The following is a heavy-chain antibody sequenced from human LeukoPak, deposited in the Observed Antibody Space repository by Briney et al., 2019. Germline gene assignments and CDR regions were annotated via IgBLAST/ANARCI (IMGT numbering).Heavy chain of an antibody. J-gene: IGHJ4*02. CDR3: VKGGRIIAAPIDY. D-gene: IGHD6-13*01. Sequence: GGSLRLSCSASGXTFSSYAMHWVRQAPGKGLEYVSAISSSGGTTYSADSVKGRFTISRDNSKNSLYVQMSSLRVEDTAVYYCVKGGRIIAAPIDYWGQGTLVTVSS. V-gene: IGHV3-64*05. CDR2: ISSSGGTT. CDR1: GXTFSSYA.